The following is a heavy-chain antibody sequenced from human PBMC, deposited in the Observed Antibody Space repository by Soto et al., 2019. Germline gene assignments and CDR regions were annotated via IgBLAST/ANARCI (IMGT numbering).Heavy chain of an antibody. J-gene: IGHJ6*02. V-gene: IGHV5-51*01. CDR1: GYSFTSYW. Sequence: LKISCKGSGYSFTSYWIGWVRQMPGKGLEWMGIIYPGDSDTRYSPSFQGQVTISADKSISTAYLQWSSLKASDTAMYYCARHYCSSTSCYPVYYYYYGMDVWGQGTTVTAP. CDR2: IYPGDSDT. CDR3: ARHYCSSTSCYPVYYYYYGMDV. D-gene: IGHD2-2*01.